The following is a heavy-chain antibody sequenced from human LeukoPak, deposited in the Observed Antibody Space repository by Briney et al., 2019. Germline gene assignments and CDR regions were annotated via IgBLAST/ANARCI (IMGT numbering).Heavy chain of an antibody. V-gene: IGHV1-46*01. CDR1: GYTFTSYY. CDR2: INPSGGST. J-gene: IGHJ4*02. D-gene: IGHD3-3*01. CDR3: ARDAQSKDYDFWSGLYYFDY. Sequence: ASVKVSCKASGYTFTSYYMHWVRQAPGQGLEWMGIINPSGGSTSYAQKFQGRVTMTRDTSTSTVYMELSSLRSEDTAVYYCARDAQSKDYDFWSGLYYFDYWGQGTLVTVSA.